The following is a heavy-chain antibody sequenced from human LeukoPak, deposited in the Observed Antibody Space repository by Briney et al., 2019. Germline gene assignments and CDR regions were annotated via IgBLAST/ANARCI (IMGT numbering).Heavy chain of an antibody. Sequence: GGSLRLSCAASGLTFSGSAMSWVRQAPGKGLEWVSLISGSGNSTYYAESVKGRFTISRDNSKNTLYLQMNSLRAEDTAVYYCAKVLVLVSANRYYFDYWGQGALVTVSS. CDR2: ISGSGNST. D-gene: IGHD2-15*01. J-gene: IGHJ4*02. CDR1: GLTFSGSA. CDR3: AKVLVLVSANRYYFDY. V-gene: IGHV3-23*01.